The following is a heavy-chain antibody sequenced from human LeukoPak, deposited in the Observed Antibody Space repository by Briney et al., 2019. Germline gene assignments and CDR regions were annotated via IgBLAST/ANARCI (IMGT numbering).Heavy chain of an antibody. CDR3: ARHRSGTYYYGSGSLGYFDY. D-gene: IGHD3-10*01. Sequence: GESLKISCKGSGYSFTSYWIGWVRQMPGKGLEWMGIIYPGDSDTRYSPSFQGQVTISADKSISTAYLQWSSLKASDTAMYYCARHRSGTYYYGSGSLGYFDYWGQGTLVTVSS. CDR1: GYSFTSYW. V-gene: IGHV5-51*01. J-gene: IGHJ4*02. CDR2: IYPGDSDT.